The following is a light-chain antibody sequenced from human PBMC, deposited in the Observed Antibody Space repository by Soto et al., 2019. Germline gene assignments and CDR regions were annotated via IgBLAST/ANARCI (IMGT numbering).Light chain of an antibody. J-gene: IGKJ5*01. CDR2: DAS. V-gene: IGKV3D-15*01. CDR1: QSVRSN. CDR3: QQYNNWPAIT. Sequence: EIVMTQSPATLSVSPGERATLSCRASQSVRSNFAWYQQKPGQAPRLLIYDASTRATGIPARFSGSGSGTEFTLTISSLQSEDFAVYYCQQYNNWPAITFGQGTRMAIK.